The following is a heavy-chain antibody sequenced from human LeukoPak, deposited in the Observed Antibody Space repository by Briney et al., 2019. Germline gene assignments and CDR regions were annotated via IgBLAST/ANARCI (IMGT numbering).Heavy chain of an antibody. V-gene: IGHV4-34*12. CDR2: IFYSGST. CDR1: GGSFSGYY. D-gene: IGHD3-10*01. Sequence: SETLSLTCAVYGGSFSGYYWSWIRQPPGKGLEWIGNIFYSGSTYYSPSVKSRVTISLDTSRNQFSLKLNSVTAADTAVYYCAKSNGYGLVDIWGQGTMVTVSS. CDR3: AKSNGYGLVDI. J-gene: IGHJ3*02.